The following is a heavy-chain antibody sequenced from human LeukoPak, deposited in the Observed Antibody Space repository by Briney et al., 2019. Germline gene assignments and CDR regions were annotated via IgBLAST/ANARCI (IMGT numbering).Heavy chain of an antibody. CDR1: GDSITGYY. V-gene: IGHV4-39*07. CDR3: ARDQDNWNYLGY. J-gene: IGHJ4*02. Sequence: PSETLSLTCSVSGDSITGYYWGWIRQPPGKGLEWIGNIYYTGNTYYNSSLKSRVTISLDTSKNQFSLKVISMTAADTAVYYCARDQDNWNYLGYWGQGTLVTVSS. D-gene: IGHD1-20*01. CDR2: IYYTGNT.